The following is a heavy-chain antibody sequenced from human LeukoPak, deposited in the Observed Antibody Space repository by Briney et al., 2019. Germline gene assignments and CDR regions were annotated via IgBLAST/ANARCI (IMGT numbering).Heavy chain of an antibody. J-gene: IGHJ4*02. CDR3: ARDTDYQLLIDY. CDR2: ISSSSSSI. Sequence: GGSLRLSCAASGFTFSSYSMNWVRQAPGKGLEWVSFISSSSSSIYYADSVKGRFIISRDNARNSLYLQMNSLRVEDAAVYYCARDTDYQLLIDYWGQGTLVTVSS. D-gene: IGHD2-2*01. V-gene: IGHV3-21*01. CDR1: GFTFSSYS.